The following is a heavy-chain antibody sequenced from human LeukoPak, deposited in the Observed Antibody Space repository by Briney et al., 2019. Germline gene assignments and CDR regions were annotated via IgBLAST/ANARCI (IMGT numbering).Heavy chain of an antibody. V-gene: IGHV4-59*01. J-gene: IGHJ4*02. D-gene: IGHD5-18*01. CDR3: ARGAAGYSYG. Sequence: SETLSLTCAVYGGSFSGYYWSWIRQPPGKGLEWIGHIYYSGSTNYNPSLKSRVTISIDTSKNQFSLRLSSVTAADTAVYYCARGAAGYSYGWGQGTLVTVSP. CDR2: IYYSGST. CDR1: GGSFSGYY.